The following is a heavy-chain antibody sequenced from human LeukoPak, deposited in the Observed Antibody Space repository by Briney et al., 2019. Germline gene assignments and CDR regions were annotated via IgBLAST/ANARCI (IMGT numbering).Heavy chain of an antibody. V-gene: IGHV3-53*01. CDR1: GFSVTNNY. J-gene: IGHJ4*02. D-gene: IGHD5-24*01. CDR2: FYVGGAT. CDR3: ARGDGYNFFDY. Sequence: PGGSLRLSCAVSGFSVTNNYMSWVRQAPGKGLEWVSVFYVGGATYYADSVKGRFTISRDNSENTLYLQMKSLRAEDTAVYYCARGDGYNFFDYWDQGPLVTVS.